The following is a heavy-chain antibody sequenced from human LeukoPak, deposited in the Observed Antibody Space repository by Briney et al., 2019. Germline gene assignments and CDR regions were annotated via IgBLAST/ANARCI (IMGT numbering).Heavy chain of an antibody. CDR1: GFTFSSYW. V-gene: IGHV3-7*01. CDR3: ARRYCSGGSCYSVDY. D-gene: IGHD2-15*01. Sequence: PGGSLRLPCVASGFTFSSYWMSWVRQAPGKGLEWVANINKDGSEKYYLDSVKGRFTISRDNAVDSLYLQMNSLRAEDTAVYYCARRYCSGGSCYSVDYWGQGTLVTVSS. J-gene: IGHJ4*02. CDR2: INKDGSEK.